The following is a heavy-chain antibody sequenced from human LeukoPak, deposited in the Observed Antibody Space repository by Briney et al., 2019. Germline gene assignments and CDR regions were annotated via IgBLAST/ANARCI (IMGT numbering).Heavy chain of an antibody. CDR2: INTNTGNP. J-gene: IGHJ4*02. CDR3: AREVSAAAGRDFDY. D-gene: IGHD6-13*01. CDR1: GYTFTSYA. V-gene: IGHV7-4-1*02. Sequence: ASVKVSCKASGYTFTSYAMNWVRQAPGQELEWMGWINTNTGNPTYAQGFTGRFVFSLDTSVSTAYLQISSLKAEDTTMYYCAREVSAAAGRDFDYWGQGTLVTVSS.